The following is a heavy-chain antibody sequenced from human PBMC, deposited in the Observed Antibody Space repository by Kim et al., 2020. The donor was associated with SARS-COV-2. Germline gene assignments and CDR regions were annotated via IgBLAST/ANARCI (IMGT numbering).Heavy chain of an antibody. Sequence: YRPSFQGQVTISADTSITTAYLQWSSLKASDTAMYYCATGPVTYNGAFDIWGQGTMVSVSS. J-gene: IGHJ3*02. V-gene: IGHV5-51*01. D-gene: IGHD4-17*01. CDR3: ATGPVTYNGAFDI.